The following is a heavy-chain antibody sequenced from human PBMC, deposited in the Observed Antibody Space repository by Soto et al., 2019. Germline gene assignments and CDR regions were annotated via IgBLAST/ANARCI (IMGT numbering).Heavy chain of an antibody. Sequence: PGESLKISCKGSGYSFTSYWISWVRQMPGKGLEWMGRIDPSDSYTNYSPSFQGHVTISADKSISTAYLQWSSLKASDTAMYYCASVGGSYSDYWGQGTLVTVSS. D-gene: IGHD1-26*01. V-gene: IGHV5-10-1*01. CDR1: GYSFTSYW. CDR2: IDPSDSYT. J-gene: IGHJ4*02. CDR3: ASVGGSYSDY.